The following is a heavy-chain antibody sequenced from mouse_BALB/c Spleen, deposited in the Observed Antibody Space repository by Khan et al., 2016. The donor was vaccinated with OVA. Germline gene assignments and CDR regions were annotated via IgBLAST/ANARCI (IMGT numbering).Heavy chain of an antibody. Sequence: VQLKESGPGLVKPSQSLSLTCTVTGYSITSGYGWNWIRQFPGNKLEWMGYISYSGSTNYNPSLKSRISFTRDTSKNQFFLQLNSVTTEETATYYCAITASMKYWGQGTTLTVS. J-gene: IGHJ2*01. CDR3: AITASMKY. D-gene: IGHD2-10*02. CDR1: GYSITSGYG. V-gene: IGHV3-2*02. CDR2: ISYSGST.